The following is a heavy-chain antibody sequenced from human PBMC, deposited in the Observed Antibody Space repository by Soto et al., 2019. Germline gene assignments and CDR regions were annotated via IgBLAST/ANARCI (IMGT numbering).Heavy chain of an antibody. Sequence: ASVKVSCKASGYTFTSYAMHWVRQARGQRLEWMGWINAGNGNTKYSQKFQGRVTITRDTSASTAYMELSSLRSEDTAVYYCARVGLYDFWSGYSRAAFDIWGQGTMVTVSS. CDR1: GYTFTSYA. D-gene: IGHD3-3*01. CDR2: INAGNGNT. CDR3: ARVGLYDFWSGYSRAAFDI. J-gene: IGHJ3*02. V-gene: IGHV1-3*01.